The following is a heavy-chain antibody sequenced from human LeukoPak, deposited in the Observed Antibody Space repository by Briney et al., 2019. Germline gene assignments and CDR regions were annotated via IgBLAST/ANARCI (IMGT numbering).Heavy chain of an antibody. CDR2: INFDSGGT. Sequence: ASVKVSCKASEYSFTGYNIYWVRQAPGQGLELMGRINFDSGGTNSAQKFQGRVTMTRDTSVSTAYMELTRLISDDTAVYYCARLSIPDYYFDLWGQGAPVTVSS. CDR3: ARLSIPDYYFDL. J-gene: IGHJ4*02. V-gene: IGHV1-2*06. D-gene: IGHD4/OR15-4a*01. CDR1: EYSFTGYN.